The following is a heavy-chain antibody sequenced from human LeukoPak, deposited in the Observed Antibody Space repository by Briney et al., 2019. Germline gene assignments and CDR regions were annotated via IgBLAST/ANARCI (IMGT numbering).Heavy chain of an antibody. CDR3: ARDYPVAGLTYDG. CDR1: GFTFSSYS. CDR2: ISSSSSYI. J-gene: IGHJ4*02. V-gene: IGHV3-21*01. D-gene: IGHD6-19*01. Sequence: GGSLRLSCAASGFTFSSYSMNWVRQAPGKGLEWVSSISSSSSYIYYADSVKGRFTISRDNAKNSLYLQMNSLRAEDTAVYYCARDYPVAGLTYDGWGQGTLVTVSS.